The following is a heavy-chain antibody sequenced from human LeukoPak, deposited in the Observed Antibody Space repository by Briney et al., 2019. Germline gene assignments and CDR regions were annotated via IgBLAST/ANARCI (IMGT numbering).Heavy chain of an antibody. D-gene: IGHD3-10*01. V-gene: IGHV3-7*01. CDR2: IKQDGSEK. J-gene: IGHJ4*02. CDR3: ARDTVRGVPTSD. CDR1: GFTFSGYW. Sequence: GGSLRLSCAASGFTFSGYWMSWVRQAPGKGLEWVANIKQDGSEKYYVDSVKGRFTISRDNAKNSLYLQMNSLRAEDTAVYYCARDTVRGVPTSDWGQGTLVTVSS.